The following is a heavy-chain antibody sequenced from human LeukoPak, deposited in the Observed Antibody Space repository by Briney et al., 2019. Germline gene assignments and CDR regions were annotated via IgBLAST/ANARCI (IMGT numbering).Heavy chain of an antibody. CDR3: ATTYYYDSSGSHPLDY. V-gene: IGHV1-24*01. CDR1: GCTLTELS. Sequence: ASVKVSCKVSGCTLTELSMHWVRQAPGKGLEWMGGFDPEDGETIYAQKFQGRVTMTEDTSTDTAYMELSSLRSEDTAVYYCATTYYYDSSGSHPLDYWGQGTLVTVSS. D-gene: IGHD3-22*01. J-gene: IGHJ4*02. CDR2: FDPEDGET.